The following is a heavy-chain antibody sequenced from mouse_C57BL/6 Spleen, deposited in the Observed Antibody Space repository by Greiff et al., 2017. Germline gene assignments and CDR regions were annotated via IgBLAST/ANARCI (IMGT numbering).Heavy chain of an antibody. CDR2: IHPNSGST. CDR1: GYNFTSYW. V-gene: IGHV1-64*01. D-gene: IGHD2-2*01. Sequence: QVQLQQPGAELVKPGASVKLSCKASGYNFTSYWMHWVKQRPGQGLEWIGMIHPNSGSTNYNEKFKSKATLTVDKSSSTAYMQLSSLTSEDSAVYYCASWGGYDGRGVFAYWGQGTLVTVSA. J-gene: IGHJ3*01. CDR3: ASWGGYDGRGVFAY.